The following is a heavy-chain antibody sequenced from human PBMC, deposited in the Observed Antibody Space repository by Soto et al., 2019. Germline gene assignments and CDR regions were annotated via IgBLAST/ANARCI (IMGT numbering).Heavy chain of an antibody. D-gene: IGHD3-9*01. CDR2: VSKSGYT. V-gene: IGHV3-23*01. J-gene: IGHJ5*02. CDR1: GFNFNNYD. CDR3: ATDSTPILRYSPAP. Sequence: GCLRLASALSGFNFNNYDINGVSQIPGKGLEWVSSVSKSGYTYYSDSVKGRFTISRDDSKNMLYLQMNSLRAADTAVYYCATDSTPILRYSPAPRGQGPLV.